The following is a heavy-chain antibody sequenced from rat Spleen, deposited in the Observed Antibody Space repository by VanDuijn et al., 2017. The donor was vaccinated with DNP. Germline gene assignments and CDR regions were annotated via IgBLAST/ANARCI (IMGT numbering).Heavy chain of an antibody. Sequence: EVQLVESGGGLLQPGRSLKLSCAASGFTFSGHYIACVRQAPKKGLEWVASISYEGGSTYYGESGKGRFTISRDNAKNTLYLQMNSLRSEDTATYYCARRDWEVDFDYWGQGVMVTVST. D-gene: IGHD5-1*01. CDR2: ISYEGGST. CDR3: ARRDWEVDFDY. J-gene: IGHJ2*01. V-gene: IGHV5-22*01. CDR1: GFTFSGHY.